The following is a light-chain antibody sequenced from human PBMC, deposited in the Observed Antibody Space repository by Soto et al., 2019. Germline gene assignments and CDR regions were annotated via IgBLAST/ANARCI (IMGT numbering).Light chain of an antibody. CDR3: CSYAGSYHYV. CDR1: SSNIGGTNY. CDR2: DVS. Sequence: QSVLTQPPSASGTPGQRVFISCSGSSSNIGGTNYAYWYQQLPGAAPKLMIYDVSKRPSGVPDRFSGSKSGNTASLTISGPQAEDEADYYCCSYAGSYHYVFGTGTKVTVL. V-gene: IGLV2-11*01. J-gene: IGLJ1*01.